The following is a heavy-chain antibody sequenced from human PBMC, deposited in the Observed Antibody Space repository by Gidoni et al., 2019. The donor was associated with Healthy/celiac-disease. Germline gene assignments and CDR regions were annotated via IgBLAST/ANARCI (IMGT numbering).Heavy chain of an antibody. J-gene: IGHJ5*02. CDR2: IYYSGST. CDR1: GGSISSSSYY. D-gene: IGHD6-13*01. CDR3: ARQQIGLWGSSGYNWFDP. V-gene: IGHV4-39*01. Sequence: QLQLQESGPGLVKPSETLSLTCTVSGGSISSSSYYWGWIRQPPGKGLEWIGSIYYSGSTYYNPSLKSRVTISVDTSKNQFSLKLSSVTAADTAVYYCARQQIGLWGSSGYNWFDPWGQGTLVTVSS.